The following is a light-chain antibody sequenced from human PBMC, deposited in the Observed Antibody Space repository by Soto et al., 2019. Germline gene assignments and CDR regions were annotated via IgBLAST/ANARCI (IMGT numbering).Light chain of an antibody. CDR2: EVR. Sequence: QSALTQPASVSGSPGQSITISCTGTSSDVGGHNYVSWYQQHPGKAPKLLIYEVRVRPSGVSIRFSGSKSANTASLTISGLQAEDEADYYCSSYTTTSTLRVFGGGTKVTAL. CDR1: SSDVGGHNY. V-gene: IGLV2-14*01. J-gene: IGLJ3*02. CDR3: SSYTTTSTLRV.